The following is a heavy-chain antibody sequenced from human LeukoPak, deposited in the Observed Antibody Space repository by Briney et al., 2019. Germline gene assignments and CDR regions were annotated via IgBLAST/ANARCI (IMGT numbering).Heavy chain of an antibody. CDR3: AKLVGALFDY. D-gene: IGHD1-26*01. J-gene: IGHJ4*02. Sequence: SETLSLTCTVSGGSISNYYWSWIRQPPGKGLEWIGYIYYTGSTAYNPSLKSRVTISVDTSKNQFSLKLSSVTAADTAVYYCAKLVGALFDYWGQGTLVTVSS. CDR1: GGSISNYY. CDR2: IYYTGST. V-gene: IGHV4-59*01.